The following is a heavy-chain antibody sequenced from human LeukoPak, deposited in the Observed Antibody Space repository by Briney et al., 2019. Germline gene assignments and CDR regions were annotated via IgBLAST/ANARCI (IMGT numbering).Heavy chain of an antibody. Sequence: PGGSLRLSCAASGFTFSSYSMNWVRQAPGKGLEWVSSISSSSSYIYYADSVKGRFTISRDNAKNSLYLQMNSLRAEDTAVYYCARSSSWGYSSGLDDAFDIWGQGTMVTVSS. D-gene: IGHD6-19*01. CDR1: GFTFSSYS. J-gene: IGHJ3*02. CDR3: ARSSSWGYSSGLDDAFDI. V-gene: IGHV3-21*01. CDR2: ISSSSSYI.